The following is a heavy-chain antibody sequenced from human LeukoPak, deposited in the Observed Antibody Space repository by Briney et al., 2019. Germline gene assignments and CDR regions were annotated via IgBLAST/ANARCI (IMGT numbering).Heavy chain of an antibody. CDR3: ARPRGRRPDNQYYYYGMDV. Sequence: ASVKVSCKASGYTLTSYGISWVRQAPGQGLEWMGWISAYNGNTNHAQKLQGRVTMTTDTSTSTAYMELRSLRSDDTAVYYCARPRGRRPDNQYYYYGMDVWGQGTAVTVSS. CDR2: ISAYNGNT. CDR1: GYTLTSYG. D-gene: IGHD1-1*01. J-gene: IGHJ6*02. V-gene: IGHV1-18*01.